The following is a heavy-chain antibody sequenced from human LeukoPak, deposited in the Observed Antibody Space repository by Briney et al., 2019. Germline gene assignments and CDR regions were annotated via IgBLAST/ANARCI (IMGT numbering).Heavy chain of an antibody. V-gene: IGHV3-66*01. D-gene: IGHD2-2*01. CDR3: ATSSNAPGNH. CDR2: IYTGGST. Sequence: PGGSLRLSCAASGFTVSSNYMNWVRQAPGKGLEWVSVIYTGGSTYYADSVKGRFTISRDNSKNTLDLQMSSLRAEDTAVYYCATSSNAPGNHWGQGTLVTVSS. J-gene: IGHJ5*02. CDR1: GFTVSSNY.